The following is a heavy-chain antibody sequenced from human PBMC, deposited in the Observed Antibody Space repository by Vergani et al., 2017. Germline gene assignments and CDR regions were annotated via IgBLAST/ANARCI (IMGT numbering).Heavy chain of an antibody. V-gene: IGHV4-34*01. D-gene: IGHD4-11*01. J-gene: IGHJ6*03. CDR1: GGSFTSYH. CDR3: ARVNTETNGHLYYYYYMDV. Sequence: QVQLQQWGGGLLKPSETLSLTCVVNGGSFTSYHWTWIRQSPGEGLEWVVDIDHTGRPDYNPSLKSRLTMSVDKSRNQFSLTLNSVTATDTAIYFWARVNTETNGHLYYYYYMDVWGQGTAVTVS. CDR2: IDHTGRP.